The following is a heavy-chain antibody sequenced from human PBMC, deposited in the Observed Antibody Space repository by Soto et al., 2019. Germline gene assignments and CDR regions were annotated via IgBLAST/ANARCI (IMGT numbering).Heavy chain of an antibody. V-gene: IGHV1-58*02. Sequence: GASVKVSCKASGFTFTTSAMQWVRQARGQRLEWIGWIVVGSGNINYAQKFQERVTITRDMSTGTAYMEVSSLRSEDTAVYYCAATIIAVAGSGYYGMDVWGQGTTVTVSS. J-gene: IGHJ6*02. CDR1: GFTFTTSA. CDR3: AATIIAVAGSGYYGMDV. CDR2: IVVGSGNI. D-gene: IGHD6-19*01.